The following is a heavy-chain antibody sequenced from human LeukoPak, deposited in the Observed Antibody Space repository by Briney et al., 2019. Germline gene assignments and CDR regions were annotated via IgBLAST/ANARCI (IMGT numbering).Heavy chain of an antibody. D-gene: IGHD3-10*02. CDR2: ISDSGDST. J-gene: IGHJ4*02. CDR3: AKDSPVCSF. CDR1: GFTFSSHA. V-gene: IGHV3-23*01. Sequence: GGSLRLSCAASGFTFSSHAMSWVRQAPGKGLEWVSAISDSGDSTYYADFVKGRFTISRDDSKNTLYLQMNSLRAVDTAVYYCAKDSPVCSFWGQGTLVTVSS.